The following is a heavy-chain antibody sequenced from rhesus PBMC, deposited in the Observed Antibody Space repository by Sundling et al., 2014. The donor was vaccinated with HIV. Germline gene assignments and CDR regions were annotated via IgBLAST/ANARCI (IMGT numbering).Heavy chain of an antibody. CDR2: FYGNNHVT. J-gene: IGHJ4*01. V-gene: IGHV4-160*01. CDR3: ARGVLDSDYMGDY. Sequence: QVQLQESGPGLVKPSETLSLTCAVSGGSISSYYWSWIRQPPGKGLEWIGGFYGNNHVTNYNPSLKSRVTISTDTSKNQFSLKLSSVTAADTAVYYCARGVLDSDYMGDYWGQGVLVTVSS. D-gene: IGHD3-28*01. CDR1: GGSISSYY.